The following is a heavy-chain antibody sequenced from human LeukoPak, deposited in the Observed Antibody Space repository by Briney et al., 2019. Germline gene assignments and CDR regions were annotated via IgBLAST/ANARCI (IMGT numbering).Heavy chain of an antibody. CDR1: GFTFSNYA. J-gene: IGHJ4*02. CDR3: AKGGREYSSGWFYRYYFDY. CDR2: ISGSGGST. Sequence: GGSLRLSCGASGFTFSNYAMSWVRQAPGKGLEWVSGISGSGGSTSYADSVKGRFTTSRDNSKNTLYLQMNSLRAEDTAVYYCAKGGREYSSGWFYRYYFDYWGQGTLVTVSS. V-gene: IGHV3-23*01. D-gene: IGHD6-19*01.